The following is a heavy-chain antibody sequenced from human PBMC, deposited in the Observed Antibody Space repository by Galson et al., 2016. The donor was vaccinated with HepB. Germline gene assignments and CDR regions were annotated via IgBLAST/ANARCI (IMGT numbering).Heavy chain of an antibody. CDR2: IYHIGNT. Sequence: SETLSLTCTVSGASIRRYYWSWIRQSPGKGLEWIGYIYHIGNTDYNPSLESRVTISLDKSKSLFSLILRSVTAADTAVYYCATITFAHGFDIWGQGTAVTVSS. D-gene: IGHD3-10*01. CDR3: ATITFAHGFDI. J-gene: IGHJ3*02. V-gene: IGHV4-59*12. CDR1: GASIRRYY.